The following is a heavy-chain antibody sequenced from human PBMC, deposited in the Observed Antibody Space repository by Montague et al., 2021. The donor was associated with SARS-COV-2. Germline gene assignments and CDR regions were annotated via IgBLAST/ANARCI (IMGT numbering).Heavy chain of an antibody. V-gene: IGHV3-30-3*01. D-gene: IGHD5-18*01. J-gene: IGHJ4*02. CDR2: ISYDGSNK. CDR1: GFPFSSYA. Sequence: SLSLSCASSGFPFSSYALPWVRHAPCKGLEWVAVISYDGSNKYYADSLPGRFTISRDNSKNTLYLQMNSLRAEETAVYYCARDLSGYSYGFDYWGQGTLVTVSS. CDR3: ARDLSGYSYGFDY.